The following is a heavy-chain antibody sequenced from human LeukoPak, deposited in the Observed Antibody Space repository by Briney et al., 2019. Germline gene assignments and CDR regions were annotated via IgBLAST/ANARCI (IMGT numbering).Heavy chain of an antibody. CDR3: GRGIDKTYCTSTSCYIYWFDH. Sequence: GGSQTLLCAASGFPFSDYYVTWIRQSPGKGLEWVSYISSSSSNTNYADSVKGRFTISRDNAKNSLSLQMNSLRAEDTAVYYCGRGIDKTYCTSTSCYIYWFDHWGETPLVTVSS. J-gene: IGHJ5*02. CDR1: GFPFSDYY. CDR2: ISSSSSNT. V-gene: IGHV3-11*06. D-gene: IGHD2-2*02.